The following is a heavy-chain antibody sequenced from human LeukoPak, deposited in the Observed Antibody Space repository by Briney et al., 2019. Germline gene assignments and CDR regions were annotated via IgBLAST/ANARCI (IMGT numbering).Heavy chain of an antibody. J-gene: IGHJ4*02. Sequence: PSETLSLTCAVSGYSISSGYYWGWIRQPPGKGLEWIGTVYHGGSTYYNPSLRSRVTISVDTSKNQFSLRLSSVTAADTAVYYCARAVGGISGIFDYWGQGTLVTVSS. CDR1: GYSISSGYY. CDR3: ARAVGGISGIFDY. CDR2: VYHGGST. V-gene: IGHV4-38-2*01. D-gene: IGHD1-20*01.